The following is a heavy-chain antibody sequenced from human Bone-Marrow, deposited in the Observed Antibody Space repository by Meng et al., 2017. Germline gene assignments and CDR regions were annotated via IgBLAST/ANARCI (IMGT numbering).Heavy chain of an antibody. V-gene: IGHV4-38-2*01. Sequence: SPTLSLTCAVSGYSISSGYYWGWIRQPPGKGLEWIGYIDNSRSTNYYPSLKSRVTMSVDTSKNQFSLKLTSVTAAETAVYYCGGGAWELDYWGQGTLVTVSS. CDR2: IDNSRST. CDR1: GYSISSGYY. CDR3: GGGAWELDY. D-gene: IGHD1-26*01. J-gene: IGHJ4*02.